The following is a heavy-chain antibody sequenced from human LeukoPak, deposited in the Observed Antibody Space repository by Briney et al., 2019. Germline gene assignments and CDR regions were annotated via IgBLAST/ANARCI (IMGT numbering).Heavy chain of an antibody. CDR1: GYTLTELS. V-gene: IGHV1-24*01. D-gene: IGHD1-26*01. Sequence: ASVKVSCKVSGYTLTELSMHWVRQAPGKGLEWMGGFDPEDGETIYAQKFQGRVTMTEDTSTDTAYMELRSLRSDDTAMYYCARQSTGSYYSPIDYWGQGTLVTVSS. J-gene: IGHJ4*02. CDR2: FDPEDGET. CDR3: ARQSTGSYYSPIDY.